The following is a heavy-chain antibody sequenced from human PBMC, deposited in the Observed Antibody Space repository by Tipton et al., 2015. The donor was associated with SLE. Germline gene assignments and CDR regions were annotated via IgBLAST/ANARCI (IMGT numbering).Heavy chain of an antibody. J-gene: IGHJ5*02. CDR1: GFTFRSYA. Sequence: SLRLSCAASGFTFRSYAMSWVRQAPGKGLEWVSGISGSTSRPYYADSVKGRFTISRDNSNNMLYLQMNSLRAEDTAIYYCAKDFGQWLTLAGGLVPWGQGTLVTFSS. CDR2: ISGSTSRP. CDR3: AKDFGQWLTLAGGLVP. V-gene: IGHV3-23*01. D-gene: IGHD6-19*01.